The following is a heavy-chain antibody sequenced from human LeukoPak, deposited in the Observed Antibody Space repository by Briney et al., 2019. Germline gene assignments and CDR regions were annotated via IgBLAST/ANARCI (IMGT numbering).Heavy chain of an antibody. Sequence: ASVKDSCKASGYTFTGYNMHWVRQAPGQGLEWMGWINPNSGGRNYAQKFQGRVTMTRDTSISTAYMELSRLRSDDTAVYYCARVAVVGTRCFDYWGQGTLVTVSS. J-gene: IGHJ4*02. CDR1: GYTFTGYN. D-gene: IGHD6-19*01. CDR2: INPNSGGR. CDR3: ARVAVVGTRCFDY. V-gene: IGHV1-2*02.